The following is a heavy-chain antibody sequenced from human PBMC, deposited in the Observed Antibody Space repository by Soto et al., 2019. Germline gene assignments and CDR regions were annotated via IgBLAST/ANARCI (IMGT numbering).Heavy chain of an antibody. J-gene: IGHJ4*02. Sequence: ASVKVSCKASGGTFSSYAISWVRQAPGQGLEWMGGIIPIFGTANYAQKFQGRVTITADKSTSTAYMELSSLGSEDTAVYYCARNRIVGATTPFDYRGQGTLVTVSS. V-gene: IGHV1-69*06. CDR2: IIPIFGTA. D-gene: IGHD1-26*01. CDR1: GGTFSSYA. CDR3: ARNRIVGATTPFDY.